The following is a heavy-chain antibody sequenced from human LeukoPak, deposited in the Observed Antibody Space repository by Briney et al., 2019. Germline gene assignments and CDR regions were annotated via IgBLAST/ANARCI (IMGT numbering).Heavy chain of an antibody. CDR2: IYTSGST. CDR1: GGSISSYY. D-gene: IGHD3-3*01. V-gene: IGHV4-4*07. Sequence: SETLSLTCTVSGGSISSYYWSWIRQPAGKGLEWIGRIYTSGSTNYNPSLKSRVTISVDTSKNQFSLKLSSVTAADTAVYYCATYLYYDFWSGRRDYFDYWGQGTLVTVSS. CDR3: ATYLYYDFWSGRRDYFDY. J-gene: IGHJ4*02.